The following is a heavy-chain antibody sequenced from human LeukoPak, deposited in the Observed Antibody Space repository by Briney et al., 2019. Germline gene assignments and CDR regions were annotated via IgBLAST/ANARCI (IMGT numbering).Heavy chain of an antibody. Sequence: GGSLRLSCAASGFTFSTSWMNWVCRAPGKGLEWVALIKQHGSEIYHADSVKGRFTVSRDDAANSLYLQMYSLRVEDTAVYYCATDRGAYWGQGTLVTVSS. J-gene: IGHJ4*02. CDR1: GFTFSTSW. CDR2: IKQHGSEI. D-gene: IGHD3-10*01. CDR3: ATDRGAY. V-gene: IGHV3-7*01.